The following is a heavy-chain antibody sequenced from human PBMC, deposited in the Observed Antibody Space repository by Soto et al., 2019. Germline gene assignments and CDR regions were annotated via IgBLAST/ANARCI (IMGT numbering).Heavy chain of an antibody. Sequence: LRLSCAASGFTFSNAWMSWVRQAPGKGLEWVGRIKSKTDGGTTDYAAPVKGRFTISRDDSKNTLYLQMNSLKTEDTAVYYCTTDYGGKPGPIWGQGTLVTVSS. D-gene: IGHD4-17*01. CDR3: TTDYGGKPGPI. V-gene: IGHV3-15*01. CDR2: IKSKTDGGTT. J-gene: IGHJ4*02. CDR1: GFTFSNAW.